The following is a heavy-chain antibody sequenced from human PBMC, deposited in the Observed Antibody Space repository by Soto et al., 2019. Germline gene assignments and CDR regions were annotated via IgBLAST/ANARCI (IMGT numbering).Heavy chain of an antibody. J-gene: IGHJ5*02. V-gene: IGHV1-69*13. D-gene: IGHD3-22*01. CDR2: IIPIFGTA. Sequence: SVKVACKASGCTFSSYAITWVRQAPGQGLEWMGGIIPIFGTANYAQKFQGRVTITADESTSTAYMELSSLRSEDTAVYYCARDRGPSSGYYPYWFDPWGRG. CDR3: ARDRGPSSGYYPYWFDP. CDR1: GCTFSSYA.